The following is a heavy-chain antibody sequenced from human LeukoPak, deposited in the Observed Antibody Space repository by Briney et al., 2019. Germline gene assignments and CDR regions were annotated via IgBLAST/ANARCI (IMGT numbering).Heavy chain of an antibody. CDR3: ARVRRYYDSSGEPDRYFDL. J-gene: IGHJ2*01. V-gene: IGHV6-1*01. CDR1: GDSVSSNSAA. CDR2: TYYRSKWYN. D-gene: IGHD3-22*01. Sequence: SQTLSLTCAISGDSVSSNSAAWNWLRQSPSRGLEWLGRTYYRSKWYNDYAVSVKSRITINPDTSKNQFSLQLNFVTPEDTAVYYCARVRRYYDSSGEPDRYFDLWGRGTLVTVSS.